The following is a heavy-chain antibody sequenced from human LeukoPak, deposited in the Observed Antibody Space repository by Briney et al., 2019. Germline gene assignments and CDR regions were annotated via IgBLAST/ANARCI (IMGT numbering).Heavy chain of an antibody. CDR2: INHSGST. J-gene: IGHJ1*01. D-gene: IGHD3-16*01. CDR1: GGSFSGHY. CDR3: ASGMIPFQE. V-gene: IGHV4-34*01. Sequence: SETLSHTCAVYGGSFSGHYWSWIRQPPGKGLEWIGEINHSGSTNYNPSLKSRVSISVDTSKNQFSLKVSSVTAADTAVYYCASGMIPFQEWGQGTLVIVSS.